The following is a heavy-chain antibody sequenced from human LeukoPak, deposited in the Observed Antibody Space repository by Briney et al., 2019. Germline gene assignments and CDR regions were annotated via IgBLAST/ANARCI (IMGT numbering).Heavy chain of an antibody. CDR1: GFTFSSYA. Sequence: GGSLRLSCAASGFTFSSYAMHWVRQAPGKGLEWVAVISYDGSNKYYADSVKGRFTISRDNSKNTLYLQMNSLRAEDTAVYYCAKGLSVDYWGQGTLVTVSS. J-gene: IGHJ4*02. CDR2: ISYDGSNK. D-gene: IGHD4/OR15-4a*01. V-gene: IGHV3-30-3*01. CDR3: AKGLSVDY.